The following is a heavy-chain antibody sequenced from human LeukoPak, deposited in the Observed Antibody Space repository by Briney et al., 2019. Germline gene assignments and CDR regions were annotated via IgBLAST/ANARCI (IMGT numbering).Heavy chain of an antibody. V-gene: IGHV1-3*01. CDR3: ARGHGGWGLFDY. D-gene: IGHD6-19*01. CDR2: INAGNGNT. Sequence: ASVKVSCKASGYTFTSYAMHWVRQAPGQRLEWMGWINAGNGNTKYSQKFQGRVTITRDTSASTAHMELSSLRSEDTAVYYCARGHGGWGLFDYWSQGTLVTVSS. J-gene: IGHJ4*02. CDR1: GYTFTSYA.